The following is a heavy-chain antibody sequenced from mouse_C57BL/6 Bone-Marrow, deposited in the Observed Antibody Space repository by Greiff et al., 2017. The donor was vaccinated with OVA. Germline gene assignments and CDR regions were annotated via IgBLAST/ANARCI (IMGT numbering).Heavy chain of an antibody. CDR3: ARRLTGTSGFAY. V-gene: IGHV5-9*01. CDR2: ISGGGGNT. Sequence: EVQGVESGGGLVKPGGSLKLSCAASGFTFSSYTMSWVRQTPEKRLEWVATISGGGGNTYYPDSVKGRFTISRDNAKNTLYLQMSSLRSEDTALYYCARRLTGTSGFAYWGQGTLVTVSA. CDR1: GFTFSSYT. J-gene: IGHJ3*01. D-gene: IGHD4-1*01.